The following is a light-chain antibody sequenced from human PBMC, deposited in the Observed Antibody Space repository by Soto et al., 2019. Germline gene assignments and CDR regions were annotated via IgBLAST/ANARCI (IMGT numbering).Light chain of an antibody. CDR3: QSYDSSLSGAI. J-gene: IGLJ2*01. Sequence: QSVLTQPPSVSGAPGQRVTISCTGSSSNIGAGYDVHWYQQLPGTASKLLIYGNSNRPSGVPDRFSGSKSGTSASLAITGLQAEYEADYCQSYDSSLSGAIFGGGTKLTVL. V-gene: IGLV1-40*01. CDR1: SSNIGAGYD. CDR2: GNS.